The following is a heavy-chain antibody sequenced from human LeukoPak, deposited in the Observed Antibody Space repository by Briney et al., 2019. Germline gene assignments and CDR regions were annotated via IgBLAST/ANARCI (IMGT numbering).Heavy chain of an antibody. CDR1: GGTFSSYA. J-gene: IGHJ4*02. Sequence: GASVKVSCKASGGTFSSYAISWVRQAPGQGLEWMGGIIPIFGTANYAQKFQGRVTITADKSTSTAYMELSSLRSEDTAVYYCARDSLAAAGEQLDYWGQGTLVTVSS. D-gene: IGHD6-13*01. CDR3: ARDSLAAAGEQLDY. V-gene: IGHV1-69*06. CDR2: IIPIFGTA.